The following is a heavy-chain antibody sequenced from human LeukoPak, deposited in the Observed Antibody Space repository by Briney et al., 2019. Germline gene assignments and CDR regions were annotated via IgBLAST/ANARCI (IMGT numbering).Heavy chain of an antibody. CDR2: ISTYSGNT. V-gene: IGHV1-18*01. J-gene: IGHJ4*02. D-gene: IGHD5-18*01. Sequence: ASVKVSCKTSGYKFINYGISWVRQAPGQGLEWLGWISTYSGNTNYVQSVRGRATMTTDTSTSTAYLELGSLTSDDTAVYYCAKDRYSYSYAAQLFDHWGQGTLVTVSS. CDR3: AKDRYSYSYAAQLFDH. CDR1: GYKFINYG.